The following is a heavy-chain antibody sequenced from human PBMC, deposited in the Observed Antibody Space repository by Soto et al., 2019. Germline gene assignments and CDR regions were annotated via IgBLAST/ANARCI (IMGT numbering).Heavy chain of an antibody. Sequence: PGGSLRLSCAASGFTFSSYWMHWVRQAPGKGLVWVSRINSDGSSTSYADSVKGRFTISRDNAKNTLYLQMNSLRAEDTAVYYCARGGAYCGGDCYYYYGMDVWGQGTTVTVSS. CDR1: GFTFSSYW. CDR3: ARGGAYCGGDCYYYYGMDV. CDR2: INSDGSST. J-gene: IGHJ6*02. D-gene: IGHD2-21*02. V-gene: IGHV3-74*01.